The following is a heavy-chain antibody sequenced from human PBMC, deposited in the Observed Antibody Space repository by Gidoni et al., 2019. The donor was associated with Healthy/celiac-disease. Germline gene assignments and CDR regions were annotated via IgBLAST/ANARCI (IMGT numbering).Heavy chain of an antibody. D-gene: IGHD3-22*01. CDR3: ASQNTYYYDSSGYYHDY. J-gene: IGHJ4*02. V-gene: IGHV5-10-1*01. CDR2: IDPSDSYT. CDR1: GYSFTSYW. Sequence: EVQLVQSGAEVKKPGESLRISCKGYGYSFTSYWISWVRQMPGKGLEWMGRIDPSDSYTNYSPSFQGHVTISADKSISTAYLQWSSLKASDTAMYYCASQNTYYYDSSGYYHDYWGQGTLVTVSS.